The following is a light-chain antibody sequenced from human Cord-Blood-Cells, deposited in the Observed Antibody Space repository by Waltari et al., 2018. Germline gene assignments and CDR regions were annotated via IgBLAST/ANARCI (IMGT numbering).Light chain of an antibody. J-gene: IGLJ1*01. Sequence: QSALTQPPSASGSPGPSLPISCPGTSSAVGGYNYVSWYQQHPGKAPKPMIYEVSKRPSGVPDRFSGSKSGNTASLTVSGLQAEDEADYYCSSYAGSNNYVFGTGTKVTVL. CDR2: EVS. CDR3: SSYAGSNNYV. CDR1: SSAVGGYNY. V-gene: IGLV2-8*01.